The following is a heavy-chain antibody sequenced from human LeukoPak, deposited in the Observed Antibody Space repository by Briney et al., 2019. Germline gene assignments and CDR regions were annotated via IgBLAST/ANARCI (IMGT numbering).Heavy chain of an antibody. CDR2: IYYSGST. Sequence: SETLSLTCTVSGGSISSSSYYWGWIRQPPGKGLEWIGSIYYSGSTYYNPSLKSRVTISVDTSKNQFSLKLSSVTAADTAVYYCARGLFVVVAGSPSYYFDYWGQGTLVTVSS. J-gene: IGHJ4*02. CDR3: ARGLFVVVAGSPSYYFDY. D-gene: IGHD2-21*01. CDR1: GGSISSSSYY. V-gene: IGHV4-39*07.